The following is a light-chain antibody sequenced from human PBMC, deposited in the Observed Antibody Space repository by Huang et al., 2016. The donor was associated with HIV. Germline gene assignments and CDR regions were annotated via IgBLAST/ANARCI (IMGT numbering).Light chain of an antibody. CDR2: GAS. Sequence: ETVMTQSPATLSVSPGERATLSCRASQSVSSNLAWYQQKPGQAPRLLIYGASTRATGIPARFSGSGSGTECTLTISSLQSEDFAVYYCHQYNNWPYTFGQGTKLEIK. V-gene: IGKV3-15*01. J-gene: IGKJ2*01. CDR3: HQYNNWPYT. CDR1: QSVSSN.